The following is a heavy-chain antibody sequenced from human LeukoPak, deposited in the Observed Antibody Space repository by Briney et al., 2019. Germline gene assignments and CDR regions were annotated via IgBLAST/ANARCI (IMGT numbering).Heavy chain of an antibody. CDR3: ATHLGSTANWFDP. CDR2: IYYSGST. Sequence: SETLSLTCTVSGGSISSSSYYWGWIRQPPGKGLEWIGSIYYSGSTYYNPSLKSRVTISVDTSKNQFSLKLSSVTAADTAVYYCATHLGSTANWFDPWGQGTLVAVSS. V-gene: IGHV4-39*07. J-gene: IGHJ5*02. CDR1: GGSISSSSYY. D-gene: IGHD2-2*01.